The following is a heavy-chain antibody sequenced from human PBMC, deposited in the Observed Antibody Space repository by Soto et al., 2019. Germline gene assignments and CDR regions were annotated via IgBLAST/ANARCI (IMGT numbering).Heavy chain of an antibody. CDR3: AKDPLLSYYYDSSADY. J-gene: IGHJ4*02. V-gene: IGHV3-23*01. D-gene: IGHD3-22*01. Sequence: PGGSLRLSCAASGFTFSSYAMSWVRQAPGKGLEWVSAISGSGGSTYYADSVKGRFTISRDNSKNTLYLQMNSLRAEDTAVYYCAKDPLLSYYYDSSADYWGQGTLVTVSS. CDR1: GFTFSSYA. CDR2: ISGSGGST.